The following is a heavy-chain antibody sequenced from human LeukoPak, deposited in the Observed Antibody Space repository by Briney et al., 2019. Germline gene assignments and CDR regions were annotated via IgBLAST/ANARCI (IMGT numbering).Heavy chain of an antibody. J-gene: IGHJ2*01. CDR2: IYSGGST. CDR1: GFTVSSKY. D-gene: IGHD7-27*01. CDR3: AREAPGSWYFDL. V-gene: IGHV3-53*01. Sequence: GGSLRLSSAASGFTVSSKYMSWVRQAPGKGLEWVSVIYSGGSTYYADSVKGRFTISRDNSKNTLYLQMNSLRAEDTAVYYCAREAPGSWYFDLWGRGTLVTVSS.